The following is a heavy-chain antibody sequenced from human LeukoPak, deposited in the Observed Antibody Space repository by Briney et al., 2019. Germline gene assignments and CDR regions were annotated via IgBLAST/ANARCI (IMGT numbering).Heavy chain of an antibody. Sequence: PGGSLRLSCAASGFTFSSYEMNWVRQAPGKGLEWVSYISSSGSTIYYADSVKGRFTISRDNAKNSLYLQMNSLRAEGTAAYYCARGEMANWFDPWGQGTLVTVSS. D-gene: IGHD5-24*01. CDR1: GFTFSSYE. CDR3: ARGEMANWFDP. V-gene: IGHV3-48*03. CDR2: ISSSGSTI. J-gene: IGHJ5*02.